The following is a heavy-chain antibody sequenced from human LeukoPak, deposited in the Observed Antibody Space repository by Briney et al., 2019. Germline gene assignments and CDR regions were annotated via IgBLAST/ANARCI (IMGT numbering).Heavy chain of an antibody. J-gene: IGHJ5*02. CDR2: INPNSGGT. V-gene: IGHV1-2*02. CDR3: ARLNPPCSSTSCYGYGDYGTGLDP. CDR1: GYTFTGYY. Sequence: ASVKVSCKASGYTFTGYYMHWVRQAPGQGLEWMGWINPNSGGTNYARKFQGRVTMTRDTSISTAYMELSRLRSDDTAVYYCARLNPPCSSTSCYGYGDYGTGLDPWGQGTLVTVSS. D-gene: IGHD2-2*01.